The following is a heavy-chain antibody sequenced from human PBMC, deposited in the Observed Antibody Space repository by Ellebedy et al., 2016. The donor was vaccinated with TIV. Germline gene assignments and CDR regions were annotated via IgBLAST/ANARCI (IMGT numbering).Heavy chain of an antibody. J-gene: IGHJ3*02. D-gene: IGHD4-17*01. CDR2: MSGSTITT. V-gene: IGHV3-48*04. Sequence: GESLKISCAASGFSFSSYSMNWVRQAPGKGLEWVSYMSGSTITTYYADSVRGRFTISTDNAKNSLFLQMNSLRAEDTAVYYCATDGSYGDHLFPQHAFTTWGQGTMVSVSS. CDR1: GFSFSSYS. CDR3: ATDGSYGDHLFPQHAFTT.